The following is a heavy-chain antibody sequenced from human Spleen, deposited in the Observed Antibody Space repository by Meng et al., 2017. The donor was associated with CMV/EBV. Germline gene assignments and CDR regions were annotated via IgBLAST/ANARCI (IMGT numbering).Heavy chain of an antibody. Sequence: ASGFTFSNHWRHWVRQAPGKGLVWVARISTDGSVITYAEPERGRFTISRDNAKNTLYLQMISLRVEDTAVYYCTGGARGYTQGQTEYWGQGTLVTVSS. D-gene: IGHD5-18*01. CDR2: ISTDGSVI. J-gene: IGHJ4*02. CDR3: TGGARGYTQGQTEY. V-gene: IGHV3-74*01. CDR1: GFTFSNHW.